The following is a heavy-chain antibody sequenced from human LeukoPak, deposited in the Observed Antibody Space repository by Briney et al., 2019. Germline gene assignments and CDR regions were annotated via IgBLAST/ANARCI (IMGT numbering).Heavy chain of an antibody. CDR2: VSGSGGST. V-gene: IGHV3-23*01. CDR1: GFTFSSYA. Sequence: PGGSLRLSCAASGFTFSSYAMSWVRQASGKGLEWVSVVSGSGGSTYHADSVKGRFTISRDNSKNTLYLQMNSLRAEDTAVYYCAKYLARYYFDYWGQGTLVTVSS. J-gene: IGHJ4*02. D-gene: IGHD3-16*01. CDR3: AKYLARYYFDY.